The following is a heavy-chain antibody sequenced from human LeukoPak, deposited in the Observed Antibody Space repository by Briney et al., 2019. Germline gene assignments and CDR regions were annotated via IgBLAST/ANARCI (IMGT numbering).Heavy chain of an antibody. D-gene: IGHD5-18*01. Sequence: ASVKVSCKVSGYTLTELSMHWVRQAPGKGPEWMGGFDPEDGETIYAQKFQGRVTMTEDTSTDTAYMELSSLRSEDTAVYYCASVKDTAMASYGMDVWGQGTTVTVSS. CDR3: ASVKDTAMASYGMDV. CDR1: GYTLTELS. CDR2: FDPEDGET. J-gene: IGHJ6*02. V-gene: IGHV1-24*01.